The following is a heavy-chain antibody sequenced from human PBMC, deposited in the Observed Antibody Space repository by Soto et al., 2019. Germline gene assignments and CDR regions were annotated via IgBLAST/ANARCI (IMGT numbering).Heavy chain of an antibody. CDR3: AKTKGISRRLYDY. CDR2: INHSGST. J-gene: IGHJ4*02. V-gene: IGHV4-34*01. Sequence: SETLSLTCAVYGGSFSGYYWSWIRQPPGKGLEWIGEINHSGSTNYNPSLKSRVTISVDTSKNQFSLKLSSVTAADTAVYYCAKTKGISRRLYDYWGQGTLVTGSS. CDR1: GGSFSGYY. D-gene: IGHD2-2*02.